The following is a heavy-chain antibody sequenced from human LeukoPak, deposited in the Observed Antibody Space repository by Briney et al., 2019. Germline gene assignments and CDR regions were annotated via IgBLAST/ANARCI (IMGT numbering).Heavy chain of an antibody. CDR2: IYYSGST. CDR1: GGSYSSYY. CDR3: ARGLQDSSGSTPDAFDI. Sequence: SETLSLTCTVSGGSYSSYYWSWIRQPAGKGLEWIGYIYYSGSTNYNPSLKSRVTISVDTSKNQFSLKLSSVTAADTAVYYCARGLQDSSGSTPDAFDIWGQGTMVTVSS. D-gene: IGHD3-22*01. V-gene: IGHV4-59*01. J-gene: IGHJ3*02.